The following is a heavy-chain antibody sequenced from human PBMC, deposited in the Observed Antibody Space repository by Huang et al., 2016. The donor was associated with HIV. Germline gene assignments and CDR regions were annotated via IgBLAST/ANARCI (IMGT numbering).Heavy chain of an antibody. CDR1: GGSFSGYY. V-gene: IGHV4-34*01. J-gene: IGHJ4*02. CDR2: INHSGST. D-gene: IGHD3-22*01. Sequence: QVQLQQWGAGLLKPSETLSLTCAVYGGSFSGYYWSWIRQPPGKGLEWIGEINHSGSTNYNPSLKSRVTRSVDTSKNQFSLKLSSVTAAETAVYYCARILMYYNSSGYGFDYWGQGTLVTVSS. CDR3: ARILMYYNSSGYGFDY.